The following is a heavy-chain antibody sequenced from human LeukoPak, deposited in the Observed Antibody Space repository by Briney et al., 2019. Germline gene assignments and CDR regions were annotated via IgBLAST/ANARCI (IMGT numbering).Heavy chain of an antibody. CDR1: GGSISSGSYY. D-gene: IGHD1-26*01. J-gene: IGHJ4*02. CDR2: IYTSGST. V-gene: IGHV4-61*02. Sequence: PSQTLSLTCTVSGGSISSGSYYWSWIRQPAGKGLEWIGRIYTSGSTNYNPSLKSRVTISVDTSKNQFSLKLSSVTAADTAVYYCAVTLRIVGGEALDYWGQGTLVTVSS. CDR3: AVTLRIVGGEALDY.